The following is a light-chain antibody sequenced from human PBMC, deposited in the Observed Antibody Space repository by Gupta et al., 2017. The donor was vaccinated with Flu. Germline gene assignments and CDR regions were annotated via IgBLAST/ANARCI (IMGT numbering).Light chain of an antibody. J-gene: IGKJ2*01. V-gene: IGKV3-20*01. CDR2: GAS. CDR3: QLYGTSPMYT. Sequence: TLSLSPGERATLSCRASQSVNSNYLAWYQQKPGQAPRLLIYGASSRATGIPDRFSGSGSGTDFTLTISRLEPEDFAVYYCQLYGTSPMYTFGQGTRLEIK. CDR1: QSVNSNY.